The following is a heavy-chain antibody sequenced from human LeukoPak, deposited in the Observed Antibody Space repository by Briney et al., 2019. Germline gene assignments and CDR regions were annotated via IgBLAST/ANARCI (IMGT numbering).Heavy chain of an antibody. V-gene: IGHV1-2*02. J-gene: IGHJ4*02. CDR1: GYTFTGYY. CDR3: ARAGSTMIVVVIALFDY. D-gene: IGHD3-22*01. Sequence: ASVKVSCKASGYTFTGYYMHWVRQAPGQGLEWMGWINPNSGGTNYAQKFQGRVTMTRDTSISTAYMELSRLRSDDTAAYYCARAGSTMIVVVIALFDYWGQGTLVTVSS. CDR2: INPNSGGT.